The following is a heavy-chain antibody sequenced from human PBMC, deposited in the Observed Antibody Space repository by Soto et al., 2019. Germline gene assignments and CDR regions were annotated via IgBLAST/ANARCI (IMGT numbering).Heavy chain of an antibody. CDR3: ANQARPDITIFGVVIDY. D-gene: IGHD3-3*01. CDR2: ISGSGGST. J-gene: IGHJ4*02. CDR1: GFTFSSYA. Sequence: EVQLLESGGGLVQPGGSLRLSCAASGFTFSSYAMSWVRQAPGKGLEWVSAISGSGGSTYYADSVKGRFTISRDNSKNTLYLQMNSLRAEDTAVYYCANQARPDITIFGVVIDYWGQGTLVTVSS. V-gene: IGHV3-23*01.